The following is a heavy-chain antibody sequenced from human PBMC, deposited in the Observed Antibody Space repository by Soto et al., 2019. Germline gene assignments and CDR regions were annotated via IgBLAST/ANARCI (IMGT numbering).Heavy chain of an antibody. Sequence: PGGSLRLSCAASGFTVSTKYMSWVRQAPGKGLEWVSVIYSGGSTFYADSVRGRFTISRDNSKNTVNLQMNSLRAEDTAVYYCARDLTKGNPNAFDIWGQGTMVTVSS. J-gene: IGHJ3*02. D-gene: IGHD2-8*01. CDR2: IYSGGST. CDR1: GFTVSTKY. CDR3: ARDLTKGNPNAFDI. V-gene: IGHV3-66*01.